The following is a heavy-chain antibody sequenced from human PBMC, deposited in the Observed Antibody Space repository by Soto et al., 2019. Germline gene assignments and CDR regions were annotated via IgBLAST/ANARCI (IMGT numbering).Heavy chain of an antibody. J-gene: IGHJ5*02. CDR3: ARDRGLFGADKNWFDP. Sequence: SVKVSCKASGYTFTSYAMHWLRQAPGKRLEWMGWINAGNCNTKYSQKCQGRVTITRDTSASTVYMEPVSLASEDASVYACARDRGLFGADKNWFDPWGQGTLVTVSS. CDR1: GYTFTSYA. CDR2: INAGNCNT. V-gene: IGHV1-3*01. D-gene: IGHD2-21*01.